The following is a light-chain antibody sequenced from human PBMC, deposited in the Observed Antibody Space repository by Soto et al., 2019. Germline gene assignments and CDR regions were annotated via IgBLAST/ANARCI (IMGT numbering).Light chain of an antibody. CDR3: QQYTGPPTT. V-gene: IGKV3-20*01. J-gene: IGKJ5*01. CDR2: GAS. CDR1: QTVSSNY. Sequence: EIIVPQSPDTPSLSPVERATLSCRPSQTVSSNYLAWCQQRPGQAPRLLIYGASTRAAGIPDRFSGSGSGTDFTLTITRLEPEDSAVYFCQQYTGPPTTFGQGTRLEI.